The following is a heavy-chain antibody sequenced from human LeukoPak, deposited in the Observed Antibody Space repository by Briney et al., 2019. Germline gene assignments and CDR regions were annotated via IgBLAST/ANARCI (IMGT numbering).Heavy chain of an antibody. V-gene: IGHV3-21*01. J-gene: IGHJ6*02. CDR3: ARERVDYGDWSRYYHYGMDV. D-gene: IGHD4-17*01. Sequence: GGSLRLSCAASGFTFSSSSINWVRRAPGKGLEWVSSISSSSTYISHANSVEGRFTISRDNAKNSLYLQMNSLRTEDTAVYYCARERVDYGDWSRYYHYGMDVWGQGTTVTVTS. CDR1: GFTFSSSS. CDR2: ISSSSTYI.